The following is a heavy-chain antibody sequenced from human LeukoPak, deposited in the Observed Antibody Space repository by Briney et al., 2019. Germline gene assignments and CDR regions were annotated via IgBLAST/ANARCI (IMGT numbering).Heavy chain of an antibody. CDR1: GFAFSSYG. CDR2: IWFDGSIK. D-gene: IGHD6-13*01. CDR3: ASAAGPFDN. J-gene: IGHJ4*02. V-gene: IGHV3-33*08. Sequence: ERSLRLSCAASGFAFSSYGMHWVRQAPGKGLEWVAVIWFDGSIKYYADSVKDRFTISRDNSKNTLYLQMNSLRAEDTAVYYCASAAGPFDNWGQGTLVTVSS.